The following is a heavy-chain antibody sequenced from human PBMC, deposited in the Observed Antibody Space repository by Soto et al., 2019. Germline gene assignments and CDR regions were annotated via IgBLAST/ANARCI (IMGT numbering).Heavy chain of an antibody. Sequence: SESLSLTCTVSGGSLGSYYWSWIRQPPGKGLEWIGYIFYTGRANYNASLKSRFSISRDTSNYQLSLKLSSVRAADTAVYYCAKYGVARRTPSPYYYYGMDVWGQGTKVTVSS. CDR1: GGSLGSYY. CDR2: IFYTGRA. J-gene: IGHJ6*02. D-gene: IGHD2-15*01. CDR3: AKYGVARRTPSPYYYYGMDV. V-gene: IGHV4-59*12.